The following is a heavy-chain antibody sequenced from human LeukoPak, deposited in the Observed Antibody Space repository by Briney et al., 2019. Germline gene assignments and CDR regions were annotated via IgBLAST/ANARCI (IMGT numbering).Heavy chain of an antibody. CDR2: IWSDGTNK. V-gene: IGHV3-33*06. CDR3: AKDAQRGFDYSNSLEY. J-gene: IGHJ4*02. CDR1: GFTFSHYG. D-gene: IGHD4-11*01. Sequence: GGSLRLSCAAAGFTFSHYGMHWVRQAPGKGLEWVAVIWSDGTNKYYAESVKGRFTISRDDSGNTVYLQMNSLRPEDTGVYYCAKDAQRGFDYSNSLEYWGQGTPVTVST.